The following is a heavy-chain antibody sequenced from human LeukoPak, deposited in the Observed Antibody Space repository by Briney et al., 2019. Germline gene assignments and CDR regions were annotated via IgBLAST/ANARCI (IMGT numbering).Heavy chain of an antibody. D-gene: IGHD5-12*01. CDR3: GKGGGYDWGGNDY. J-gene: IGHJ4*02. CDR1: GFTFSSYA. Sequence: GGSLRLSCAASGFTFSSYAMSWVRQAPGKGLEWVSAISGSGGSTYYADSVKGRFTISRDNSKNTLYLQMNSLRAEDTAVYCGGKGGGYDWGGNDYWGQGTLVTVSS. V-gene: IGHV3-23*01. CDR2: ISGSGGST.